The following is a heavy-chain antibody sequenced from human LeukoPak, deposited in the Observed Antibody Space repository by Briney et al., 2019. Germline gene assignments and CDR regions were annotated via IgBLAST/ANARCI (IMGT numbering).Heavy chain of an antibody. Sequence: GGSLRLSCAASGFSFSLYWMSWVRQTPGKGLEWVANIKDDGSNIYYVDSVKGRFTISRDNAKNSLSLQMNSLRAEDTAVYYCTKDYQGPYKYHTDVWGKGTTVTVSS. J-gene: IGHJ6*03. CDR2: IKDDGSNI. CDR1: GFSFSLYW. D-gene: IGHD5-24*01. V-gene: IGHV3-7*01. CDR3: TKDYQGPYKYHTDV.